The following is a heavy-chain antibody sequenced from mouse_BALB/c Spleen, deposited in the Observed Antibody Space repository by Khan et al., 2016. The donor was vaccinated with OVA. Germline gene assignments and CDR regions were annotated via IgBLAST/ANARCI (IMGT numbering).Heavy chain of an antibody. V-gene: IGHV1-4*01. CDR2: INTRSGYT. Sequence: QVQLQQSGAELARPGASVRMSCKASGYTFTSNTMHWVKQRPGQGLEWIGYINTRSGYTNYNQNFKDKVTLTADKSSSTAYMQLSSLTSEDSAVYYCARRTAGYTMDYWGQGTSVTVSS. CDR1: GYTFTSNT. CDR3: ARRTAGYTMDY. J-gene: IGHJ4*01. D-gene: IGHD1-2*01.